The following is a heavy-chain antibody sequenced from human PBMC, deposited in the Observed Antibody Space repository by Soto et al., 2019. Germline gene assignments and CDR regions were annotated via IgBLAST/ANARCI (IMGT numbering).Heavy chain of an antibody. V-gene: IGHV4-34*01. CDR2: INHSGST. CDR1: GGSLSGYY. J-gene: IGHJ6*02. CDR3: ARTRNLDV. D-gene: IGHD1-1*01. Sequence: QVQLQQWGAGLLKPSETLSLTCAVYGGSLSGYYGNWIRQSPGKGLEWIGEINHSGSTNYNPSLKSRVTISIDPSKNQVSLKLSSVTAADTAVYYCARTRNLDVWGQGTTVIVSS.